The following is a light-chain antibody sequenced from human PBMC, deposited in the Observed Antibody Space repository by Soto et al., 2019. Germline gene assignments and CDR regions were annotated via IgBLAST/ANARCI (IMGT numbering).Light chain of an antibody. V-gene: IGKV3-20*01. CDR1: QSVSHNY. Sequence: EIVLTQSPGTLSLSPGERATLSCRASQSVSHNYLAWYQQKPGHATRLLIYGVSSRATGIPDRFSGSGSGTDFTLTISRREPEDFAVYYCQHYSYSRYFSFGPGTKVEIK. J-gene: IGKJ3*01. CDR3: QHYSYSRYFS. CDR2: GVS.